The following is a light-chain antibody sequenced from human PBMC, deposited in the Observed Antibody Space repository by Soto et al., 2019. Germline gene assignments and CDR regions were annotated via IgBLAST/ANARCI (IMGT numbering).Light chain of an antibody. Sequence: EIVMTQSPATLSVSPGERATLSCRASQSVSSNLAWYQQKPGQAPRLLIYGASGRATGIPARFSGSGSGTEFTLTISRLQSEDFAVYYCQHYNSWPFTFGQGTKLEIK. CDR1: QSVSSN. CDR2: GAS. CDR3: QHYNSWPFT. J-gene: IGKJ2*01. V-gene: IGKV3-15*01.